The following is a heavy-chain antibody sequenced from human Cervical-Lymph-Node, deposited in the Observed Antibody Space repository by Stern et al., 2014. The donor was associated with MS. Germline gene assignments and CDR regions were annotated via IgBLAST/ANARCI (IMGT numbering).Heavy chain of an antibody. J-gene: IGHJ3*01. CDR2: VYSRGSA. Sequence: QVQLQESGPGLVKSSETLSLICTVSGGSVSDFYFNWVRQPPGKALEWIGSVYSRGSARYTSSLRSRVTISVNTSNNQVSLRLDSVTAADTALYYCARETTGYAFDVWGQGTMVTVSS. D-gene: IGHD4-17*01. CDR3: ARETTGYAFDV. V-gene: IGHV4-59*02. CDR1: GGSVSDFY.